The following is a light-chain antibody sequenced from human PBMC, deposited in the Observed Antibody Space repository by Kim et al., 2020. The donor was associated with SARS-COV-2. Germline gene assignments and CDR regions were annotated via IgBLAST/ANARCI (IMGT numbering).Light chain of an antibody. CDR2: DAS. CDR3: QQQDSFPLT. V-gene: IGKV1-33*01. CDR1: QDISNH. Sequence: DIQMTQSPSSLSASVGDRVTITCQASQDISNHLNWYQQKPGKAPKVVIYDASDLETGVPSTFSGSGSGTHFTLTISSLQPEDIGTYYCQQQDSFPLTFGGGTKVEI. J-gene: IGKJ4*01.